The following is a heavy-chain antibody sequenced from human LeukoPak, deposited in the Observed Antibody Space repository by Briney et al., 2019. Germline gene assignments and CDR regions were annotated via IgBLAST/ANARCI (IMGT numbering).Heavy chain of an antibody. D-gene: IGHD3-3*01. CDR3: ARDLWRKDFGVAHY. V-gene: IGHV3-9*01. Sequence: GRSLRLSCAASGFTFDDYAMHWVRQAPGKGLEWVSGISWNSGSIGYADSVKGRFTISRDNAKNTLYLQMNSLRAEDTAVYYCARDLWRKDFGVAHYWGQGTLVTVSS. CDR2: ISWNSGSI. J-gene: IGHJ4*02. CDR1: GFTFDDYA.